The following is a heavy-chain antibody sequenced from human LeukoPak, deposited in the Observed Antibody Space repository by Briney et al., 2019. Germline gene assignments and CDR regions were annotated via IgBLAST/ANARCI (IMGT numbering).Heavy chain of an antibody. CDR2: ISSSSSTI. V-gene: IGHV3-48*04. CDR3: AREGLQPLLYGADFDY. D-gene: IGHD2-2*02. CDR1: GFTFSSYS. Sequence: GGSLRLSCAASGFTFSSYSMNWVRQAPGKGLEWVSYISSSSSTIYYADSVKDRFTISRDNAKNSLYLQMNSLRAEDTAVYYCAREGLQPLLYGADFDYWGQGTLVTVSS. J-gene: IGHJ4*02.